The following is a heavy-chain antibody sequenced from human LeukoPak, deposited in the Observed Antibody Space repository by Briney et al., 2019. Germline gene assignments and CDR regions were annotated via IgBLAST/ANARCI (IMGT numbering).Heavy chain of an antibody. J-gene: IGHJ5*02. CDR2: INHSGST. V-gene: IGHV4-34*01. D-gene: IGHD6-13*01. CDR3: ARGLPGIAAAGINWFDP. Sequence: SETLSLTCAVYGGSFSGYYWSWIRQPPGEGLEWIGEINHSGSTNYNPSLKSRVTISVDTSKNQFSLKLSSVTAADTAVYYCARGLPGIAAAGINWFDPWGQGTLVTVSS. CDR1: GGSFSGYY.